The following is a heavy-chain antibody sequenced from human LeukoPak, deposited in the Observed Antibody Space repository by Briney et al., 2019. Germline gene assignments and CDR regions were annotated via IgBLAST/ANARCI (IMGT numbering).Heavy chain of an antibody. J-gene: IGHJ4*02. D-gene: IGHD3-9*01. V-gene: IGHV1-69*04. Sequence: SVKVSCKASGGTFSSYAISWVRQAPGQGLEWMGRIIPILGIANYAQKFQGRVTITADKSTSTAYMELSSLRSEDTAVYYCAREGLDILTGYLDYWGQGTLVTVSS. CDR3: AREGLDILTGYLDY. CDR1: GGTFSSYA. CDR2: IIPILGIA.